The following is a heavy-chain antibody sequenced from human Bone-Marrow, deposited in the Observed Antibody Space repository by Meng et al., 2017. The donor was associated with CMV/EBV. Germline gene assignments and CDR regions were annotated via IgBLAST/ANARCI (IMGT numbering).Heavy chain of an antibody. J-gene: IGHJ4*02. D-gene: IGHD5-12*01. CDR2: IYPGDSDT. Sequence: GGSLRLSCKGSGYSFTSYWIGWVRQMPGKGLEWMGIIYPGDSDTRYSPSFQGQVTISADKSISTAYLQWSSLKAPDTAMYYCARLGRLRFLDYWGQGTLVTVSS. CDR3: ARLGRLRFLDY. CDR1: GYSFTSYW. V-gene: IGHV5-51*01.